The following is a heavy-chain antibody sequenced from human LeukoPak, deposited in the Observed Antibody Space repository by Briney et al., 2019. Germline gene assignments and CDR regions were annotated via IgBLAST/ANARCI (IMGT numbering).Heavy chain of an antibody. D-gene: IGHD1-7*01. CDR3: ARKGLGAELGGFDS. J-gene: IGHJ4*02. Sequence: GGSLRLSCAASGYTFGDYGMSWVRQVPGKGLEWVSGTNRRGDITGYADFVKGRFTISRDNAKNSLYLQMNSLRVEDTALYHCARKGLGAELGGFDSWGQGTLVTVSS. CDR2: TNRRGDIT. V-gene: IGHV3-20*01. CDR1: GYTFGDYG.